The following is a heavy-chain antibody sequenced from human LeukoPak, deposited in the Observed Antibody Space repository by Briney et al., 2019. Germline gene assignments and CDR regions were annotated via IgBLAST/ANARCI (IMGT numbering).Heavy chain of an antibody. Sequence: GGSLRLSCATSGFTFSRDWMSWVRQAPGKGLEWVAKINQDGSEKYYADSVKGRFTISRDNAKNSVYVQMNSLRAEDTAVYYCARDSPLPTSYCGGDCYLYYFDYWGQGTLVTVSS. D-gene: IGHD2-21*02. CDR1: GFTFSRDW. CDR2: INQDGSEK. CDR3: ARDSPLPTSYCGGDCYLYYFDY. J-gene: IGHJ4*02. V-gene: IGHV3-7*01.